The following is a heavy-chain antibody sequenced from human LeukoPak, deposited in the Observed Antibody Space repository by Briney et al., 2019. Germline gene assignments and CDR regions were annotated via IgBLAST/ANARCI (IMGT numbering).Heavy chain of an antibody. CDR3: ARNPPRTGDFNS. Sequence: ASVKVSCNVSGYTLTELSMHWVRQAPGKGLEWMGGFDPEDGETIYAQKFQGRVTMTRDTSTNTAYMELSALTSEDTAVYYCARNPPRTGDFNSWGQGALVTVSS. V-gene: IGHV1-24*01. CDR2: FDPEDGET. CDR1: GYTLTELS. J-gene: IGHJ4*02. D-gene: IGHD7-27*01.